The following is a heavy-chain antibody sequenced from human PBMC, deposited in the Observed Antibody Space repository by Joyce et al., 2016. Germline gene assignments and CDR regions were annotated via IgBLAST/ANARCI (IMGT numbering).Heavy chain of an antibody. CDR2: IAFGIVNT. Sequence: QLVQSGPEVRKPANSVKVSCKPSGFIFNSAAVHGVRQAPGQRLEGLGVIAFGIVNTKYAQNFQQRFTFSRDVSTSTAYMELTSLRSEDTAVYYCATDRVGALSPWGPGTLVTVSS. CDR1: GFIFNSAA. J-gene: IGHJ4*02. V-gene: IGHV1-58*01. D-gene: IGHD1-26*01. CDR3: ATDRVGALSP.